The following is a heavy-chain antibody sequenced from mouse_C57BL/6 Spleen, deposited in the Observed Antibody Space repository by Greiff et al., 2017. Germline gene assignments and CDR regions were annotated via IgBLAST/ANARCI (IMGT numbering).Heavy chain of an antibody. V-gene: IGHV5-6*01. Sequence: EVQRVESGGDLVKPGGSPKLSCAASGFTFSSYGMSWVRQTPDKRLEWVATISSGGSYTYYPDSVKGRFTISRDNAKNTLYLQMSSLKSEDTAMYYCARHGGDYYGHWYFDVWGTGTTVTVSS. D-gene: IGHD1-1*01. CDR1: GFTFSSYG. J-gene: IGHJ1*03. CDR2: ISSGGSYT. CDR3: ARHGGDYYGHWYFDV.